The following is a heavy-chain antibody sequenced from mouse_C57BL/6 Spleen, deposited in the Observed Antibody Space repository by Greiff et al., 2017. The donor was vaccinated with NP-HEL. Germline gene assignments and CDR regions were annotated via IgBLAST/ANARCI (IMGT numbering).Heavy chain of an antibody. D-gene: IGHD2-5*01. J-gene: IGHJ1*03. Sequence: QVQLQQSGAELVKPGASVKLSCKASGYTFTSYWMQWVKQRPGQGLEWIGEIDPSDSYTNYNQKFKGKATLTVDTSSSTAYMQLSSLTSEDSAVYYCARKYYSNYWYFDVWGTGTTVTVSS. CDR1: GYTFTSYW. CDR3: ARKYYSNYWYFDV. V-gene: IGHV1-50*01. CDR2: IDPSDSYT.